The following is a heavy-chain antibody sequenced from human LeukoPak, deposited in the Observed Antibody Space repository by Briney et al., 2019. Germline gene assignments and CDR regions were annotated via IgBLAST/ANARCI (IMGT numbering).Heavy chain of an antibody. D-gene: IGHD1-26*01. V-gene: IGHV1-46*01. CDR3: TGELGGSYFDY. CDR2: INPSVVGT. Sequence: GASVKVSCKASGYTFTNYYIHWVRQAPGQGLEWMGVINPSVVGTTYAQRFQGRVTMTRDTSTSTVYMEVSGLRSEDTAVYYCTGELGGSYFDYWGQGTRVTVSS. J-gene: IGHJ4*02. CDR1: GYTFTNYY.